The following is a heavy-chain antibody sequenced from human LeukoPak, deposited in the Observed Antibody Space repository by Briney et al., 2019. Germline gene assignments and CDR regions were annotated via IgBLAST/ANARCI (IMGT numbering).Heavy chain of an antibody. CDR1: GGSFSGYY. V-gene: IGHV4-34*01. J-gene: IGHJ6*03. Sequence: PSETLSLTCAVYGGSFSGYYWSWIRQPPGKGLEWIGEINHSGSTNYNPSLKSRVTISVDTSKNQFSLKLSSVTAADTAVYYCARHGYSGYDGSYYYMDVWGKGTTVTISS. D-gene: IGHD5-12*01. CDR2: INHSGST. CDR3: ARHGYSGYDGSYYYMDV.